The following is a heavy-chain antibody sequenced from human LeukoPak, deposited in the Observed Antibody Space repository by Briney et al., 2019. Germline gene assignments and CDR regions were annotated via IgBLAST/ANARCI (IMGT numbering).Heavy chain of an antibody. CDR3: ARESSTSGRYLDY. Sequence: SETLSLTCTVSGGSISSYYWSWIRQPAGKGLEWIGRIYTSGNTNYNPSLKSRVTMSLDTSKSQFSLNLTSVTAADTAVYYCARESSTSGRYLDYWGQGTLVTVSS. V-gene: IGHV4-4*07. CDR2: IYTSGNT. J-gene: IGHJ4*02. CDR1: GGSISSYY. D-gene: IGHD3-10*01.